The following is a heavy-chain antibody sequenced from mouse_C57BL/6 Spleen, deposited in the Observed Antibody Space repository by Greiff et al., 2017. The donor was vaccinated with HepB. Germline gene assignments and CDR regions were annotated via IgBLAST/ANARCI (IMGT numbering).Heavy chain of an antibody. CDR2: INPSNGGT. Sequence: QVHVKQSGTELVKPGASVKLSCKASGYTFTSYWMHWVKQRPGQGLEWIGNINPSNGGTNYNEKFKSKATLTVDKYSSTAYMQLSSLPSEDSAVYYCARDATVVAPYWYFDVWGTGTTVTVSS. CDR1: GYTFTSYW. CDR3: ARDATVVAPYWYFDV. V-gene: IGHV1-53*01. J-gene: IGHJ1*03. D-gene: IGHD1-1*01.